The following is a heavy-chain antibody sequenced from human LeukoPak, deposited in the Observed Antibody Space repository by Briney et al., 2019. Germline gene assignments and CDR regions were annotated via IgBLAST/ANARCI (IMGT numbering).Heavy chain of an antibody. CDR1: GFTFSSYW. CDR2: IKQDGSEQ. J-gene: IGHJ2*01. D-gene: IGHD6-13*01. Sequence: GGSLRLSCAASGFTFSSYWMSWVRQAPGKGLEWVANIKQDGSEQYYVDSVKGRFTISRDNAKNSLYLQMNSLRAEDTAVYYCAKGSSTYSITSYWYFDLWGRGTLVTVSS. V-gene: IGHV3-7*03. CDR3: AKGSSTYSITSYWYFDL.